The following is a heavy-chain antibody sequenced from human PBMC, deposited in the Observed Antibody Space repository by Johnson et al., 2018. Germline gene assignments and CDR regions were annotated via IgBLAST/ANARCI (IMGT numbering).Heavy chain of an antibody. CDR1: GFTFSMYW. Sequence: VQLVQSGGALVQPGGSLRLSCSVSGFTFSMYWMHWVRQVPGKGLVWVARISSDVINRNFADSVEGLFSIARDNARNTLYMQMNSLRSEDMAVYYWVRSDMSSAYRHPDYWGQGILVTVSS. CDR3: VRSDMSSAYRHPDY. CDR2: ISSDVINR. V-gene: IGHV3-74*02. J-gene: IGHJ4*02. D-gene: IGHD3-10*01.